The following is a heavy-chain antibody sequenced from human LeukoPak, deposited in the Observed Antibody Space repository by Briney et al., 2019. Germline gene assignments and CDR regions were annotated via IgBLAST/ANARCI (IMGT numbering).Heavy chain of an antibody. D-gene: IGHD3-22*01. CDR3: ARHAPYYYESSGYYFRVFDI. CDR2: IYYSGST. Sequence: PSETLSLTCTVSGGSISSSRYYWGWIRQPPGKGLEWIGRIYYSGSTYYNPSLKSRFTISVDTSKNQFSLKLSSVTAAETAVYYCARHAPYYYESSGYYFRVFDIWGQGTMVTVSS. V-gene: IGHV4-39*01. J-gene: IGHJ3*02. CDR1: GGSISSSRYY.